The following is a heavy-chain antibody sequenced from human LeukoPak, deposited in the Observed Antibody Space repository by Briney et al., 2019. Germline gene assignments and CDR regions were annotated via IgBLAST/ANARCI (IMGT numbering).Heavy chain of an antibody. Sequence: PSETLSLTCAVYGGSFSGYYWSWIRQPPGKGLEWIGEINHSGSTNYNPSLKSRVTISVDTSKNQFSLKLSSVTAADTAAYYCARSETTVTTPDYWGQGTLVTVSS. D-gene: IGHD4-17*01. V-gene: IGHV4-34*01. CDR3: ARSETTVTTPDY. CDR2: INHSGST. J-gene: IGHJ4*02. CDR1: GGSFSGYY.